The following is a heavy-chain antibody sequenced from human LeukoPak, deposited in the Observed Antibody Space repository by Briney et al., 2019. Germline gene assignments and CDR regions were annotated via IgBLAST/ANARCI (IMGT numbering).Heavy chain of an antibody. D-gene: IGHD1-26*01. CDR2: IYSDGST. CDR3: ARERGRGRGSPWFDY. Sequence: GGSLRPSCAASGFIVSGDFMSWVRQAPGKGLEWVSVIYSDGSTYYADSVKGRFTISRDNSKNTLDLQMTGLRAEDTAVYYCARERGRGRGSPWFDYWGQGTLVTVSS. J-gene: IGHJ4*02. V-gene: IGHV3-53*01. CDR1: GFIVSGDF.